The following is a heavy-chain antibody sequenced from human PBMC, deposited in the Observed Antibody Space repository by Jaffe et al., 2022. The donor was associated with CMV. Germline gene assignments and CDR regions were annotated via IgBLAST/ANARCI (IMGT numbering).Heavy chain of an antibody. Sequence: QVQLQQWGAGLLKPSETLSLTCAVYGGSFSGYYWSWIRQPPGKGLEWIGEINHSGSTNYNPSLKSRVTISVDTSKNQFSLKLSSVTAADTAVYYCARGGKIKPPRPGMFDHYYMDVWGKGTTVTVSS. J-gene: IGHJ6*03. CDR1: GGSFSGYY. V-gene: IGHV4-34*01. CDR3: ARGGKIKPPRPGMFDHYYMDV. D-gene: IGHD3-10*02. CDR2: INHSGST.